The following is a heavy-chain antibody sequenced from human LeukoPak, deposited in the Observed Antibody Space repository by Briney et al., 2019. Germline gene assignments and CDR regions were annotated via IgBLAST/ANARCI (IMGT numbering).Heavy chain of an antibody. Sequence: ASVKVSCKASGYTFTSYYMHWVRQAPGQGLEWMGIINPSGGSTSYAQKFQGRVTMTTDTSTSTADMELRSLRSDDTAVYYCARFSYYYESGGYYYPRYYYYAMDVWGQGTTVTVSS. CDR3: ARFSYYYESGGYYYPRYYYYAMDV. J-gene: IGHJ6*02. CDR2: INPSGGST. V-gene: IGHV1-46*01. D-gene: IGHD3-22*01. CDR1: GYTFTSYY.